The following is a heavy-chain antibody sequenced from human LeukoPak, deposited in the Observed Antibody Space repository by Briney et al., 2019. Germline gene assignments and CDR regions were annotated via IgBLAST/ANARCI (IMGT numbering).Heavy chain of an antibody. CDR2: ISYDGSNK. CDR3: ARADRSSWAFDY. Sequence: GMSLRLSCVASGFTFSRYNMHWVRQAPGKGLEWVAVISYDGSNKYYADSVKGRFTFSRDNSKNTLYLQMNSLRAEGTAVYYCARADRSSWAFDYWGQGTLVTVSS. V-gene: IGHV3-30*05. J-gene: IGHJ4*02. CDR1: GFTFSRYN. D-gene: IGHD6-13*01.